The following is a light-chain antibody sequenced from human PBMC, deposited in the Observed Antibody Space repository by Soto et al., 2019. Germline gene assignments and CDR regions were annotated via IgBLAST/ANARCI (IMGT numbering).Light chain of an antibody. V-gene: IGKV3-20*01. CDR3: QQYSTSLIT. CDR1: KSVRRNY. CDR2: RAS. J-gene: IGKJ5*01. Sequence: TQSXGTLSLSELAXXXXXXXAIKSVRRNYLAWYQQIXGQAPRLLINRASXRANDIPDRFSGSGSGTDFTLTISRLETEDFTVYYCQQYSTSLITSGQRTRTEIK.